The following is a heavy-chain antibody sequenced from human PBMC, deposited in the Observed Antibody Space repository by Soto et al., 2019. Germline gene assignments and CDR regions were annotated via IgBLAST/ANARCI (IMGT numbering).Heavy chain of an antibody. D-gene: IGHD2-2*01. J-gene: IGHJ4*02. CDR3: ARDKGGHCSSTSCYVGVGDY. Sequence: QVQLVESGGGVVQPGRSLRLSCAASGFTFSSYGMHWVRQAPGKGLEWVAVIWYDGSNKYYADSVKGRFTISRDNSKNTXYXXMNSLRAEDTAVYYCARDKGGHCSSTSCYVGVGDYWGQGTLVTVSS. CDR1: GFTFSSYG. V-gene: IGHV3-33*01. CDR2: IWYDGSNK.